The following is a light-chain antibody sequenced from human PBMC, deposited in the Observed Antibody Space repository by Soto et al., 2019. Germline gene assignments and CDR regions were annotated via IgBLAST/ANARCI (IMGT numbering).Light chain of an antibody. CDR2: DAS. J-gene: IGKJ1*01. CDR1: QNIRSR. CDR3: QQYHSYWT. V-gene: IGKV1-5*01. Sequence: DFQMTQSPSTLSASVGYRFTITCRASQNIRSRLAWFQQKPGKAPNLLIYDASSLESGVPQRLSGSGSGTEFTLAISSLQTDDFPTYYCQQYHSYWTFGQGTKVDIK.